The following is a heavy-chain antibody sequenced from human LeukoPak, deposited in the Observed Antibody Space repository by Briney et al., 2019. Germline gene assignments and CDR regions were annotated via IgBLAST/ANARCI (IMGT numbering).Heavy chain of an antibody. D-gene: IGHD2-15*01. J-gene: IGHJ4*02. CDR1: GFTFSSYS. V-gene: IGHV3-48*01. CDR3: ASRHCSGGGCYFAGADPFDY. Sequence: GESLKISCKGSGFTFSSYSMNWVRQAPGKGLEWGSYISGSSSTIYYADSVKGRFTISRDNGKNTLYLQMDSLRAEDTAAYYCASRHCSGGGCYFAGADPFDYWGQGTLVTVSS. CDR2: ISGSSSTI.